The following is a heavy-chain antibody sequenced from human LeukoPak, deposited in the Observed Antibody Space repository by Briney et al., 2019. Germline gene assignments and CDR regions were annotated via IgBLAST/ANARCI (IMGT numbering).Heavy chain of an antibody. V-gene: IGHV4-59*08. Sequence: PSETLSLTCTVSGGSISSYYWNWIRQPPGKGLECIGYIYYSGSTNYNPSLKSRVTISVDTSRNQFSLKLTSVTAADTAVYYCAKVSDRDSSGYYWGFEYWGQGTLVTVSS. CDR3: AKVSDRDSSGYYWGFEY. CDR2: IYYSGST. CDR1: GGSISSYY. J-gene: IGHJ4*02. D-gene: IGHD3-22*01.